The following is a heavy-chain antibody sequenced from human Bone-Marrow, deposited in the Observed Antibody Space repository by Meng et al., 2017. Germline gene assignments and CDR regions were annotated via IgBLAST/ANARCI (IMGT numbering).Heavy chain of an antibody. D-gene: IGHD7-27*01. V-gene: IGHV3-33*01. J-gene: IGHJ4*01. CDR1: GFTFSIYG. CDR3: ARDDWGPIGY. CDR2: IWYDGSNK. Sequence: QGERVEWGGGVGRPGRSLRLSCGASGFTFSIYGMHWVRQAPGKGLEWVAVIWYDGSNKYYADSVKGRFTISRDNSKNTLYLQMNSLRAEDTAVYYCARDDWGPIGYWGQGTLVTVSS.